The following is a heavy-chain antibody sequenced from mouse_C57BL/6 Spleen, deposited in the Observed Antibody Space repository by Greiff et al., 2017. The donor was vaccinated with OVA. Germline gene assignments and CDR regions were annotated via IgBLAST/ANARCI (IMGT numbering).Heavy chain of an antibody. D-gene: IGHD1-1*01. Sequence: QVQLQQPGAELVRPGSSVKLSCKASGYTFTSYWMDWVKQRPGQGLEWIGNIYPSDSETHYNQKFKDKATLTVDKSSSTAYMQLSSLTSEDSAVYYCAREGYYGSLYYFDYWGQGTTLTVSS. V-gene: IGHV1-61*01. CDR2: IYPSDSET. CDR1: GYTFTSYW. CDR3: AREGYYGSLYYFDY. J-gene: IGHJ2*01.